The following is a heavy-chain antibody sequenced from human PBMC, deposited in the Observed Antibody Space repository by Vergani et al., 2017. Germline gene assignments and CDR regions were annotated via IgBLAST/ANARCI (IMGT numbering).Heavy chain of an antibody. CDR2: ISNSGNTI. CDR1: GFSFSDHY. J-gene: IGHJ5*02. D-gene: IGHD2-21*02. V-gene: IGHV3-11*04. Sequence: QVQLVESGGGLVKPGGSLRLSCAASGFSFSDHYMTWIRQAPGKGLEWVSYISNSGNTIEYADSVKGRFTISRDNSKNTLYLEMKSLRVEDTAVYYCARARCGGACFMSNWLDTWGQGTLVSVSS. CDR3: ARARCGGACFMSNWLDT.